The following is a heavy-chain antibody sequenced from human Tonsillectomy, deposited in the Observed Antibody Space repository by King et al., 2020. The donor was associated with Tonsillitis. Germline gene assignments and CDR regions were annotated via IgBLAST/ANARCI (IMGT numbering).Heavy chain of an antibody. J-gene: IGHJ4*02. Sequence: VQLQESGPGLVKPSETLSLTCAVSGYSISSGYYWGWIRQPPGKGLEWIGSIYHSGNTYYNPSLKSRVTISVDTSKNQFSLKLSSVTAADTAVYYCARGEEVYDTPWHYWGQGTLVTVSS. V-gene: IGHV4-38-2*01. CDR3: ARGEEVYDTPWHY. CDR1: GYSISSGYY. D-gene: IGHD3-9*01. CDR2: IYHSGNT.